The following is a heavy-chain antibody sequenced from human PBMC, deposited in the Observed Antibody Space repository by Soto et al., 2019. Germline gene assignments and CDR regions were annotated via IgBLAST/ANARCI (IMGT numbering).Heavy chain of an antibody. Sequence: GASLKISWKGSGYSFTIYWIGWVRQMPGKGLEWMRIIYPGDYDTRYSPSFQGQVTISADKSSSTAYLQWSSLKASDTAMYYCARHGPRVYYDNSDYYYYGMDVWGQGTTVTVSS. D-gene: IGHD3-22*01. V-gene: IGHV5-51*01. CDR1: GYSFTIYW. J-gene: IGHJ6*02. CDR2: IYPGDYDT. CDR3: ARHGPRVYYDNSDYYYYGMDV.